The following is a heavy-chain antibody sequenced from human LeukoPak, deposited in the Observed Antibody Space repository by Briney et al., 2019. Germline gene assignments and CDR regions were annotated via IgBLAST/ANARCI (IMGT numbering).Heavy chain of an antibody. CDR1: GSTFGDYA. V-gene: IGHV3-49*04. J-gene: IGHJ4*02. CDR2: IRSKAYGGTT. Sequence: GGSLRLSCTASGSTFGDYAMSWVRQAPGKGLEWVGFIRSKAYGGTTEYAASVKGRFTISRDDSKSNAYLQMNSLKTEDTAVYYCTREFRYYGSGSYLDYWGQGTLVTVSS. CDR3: TREFRYYGSGSYLDY. D-gene: IGHD3-10*01.